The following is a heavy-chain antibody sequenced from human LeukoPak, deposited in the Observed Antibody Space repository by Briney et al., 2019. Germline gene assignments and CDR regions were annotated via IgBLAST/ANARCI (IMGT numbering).Heavy chain of an antibody. CDR3: ARVVGINWFDP. J-gene: IGHJ5*02. Sequence: SETLSLTCNVSGGPINSNIYYWAWVRQPPGKGLEWIGSIYYSGSTYYNPSLKSRVTISVDTSKNQFSLKLSSVTAADTAVYYCARVVGINWFDPWGQGTLVTVSS. D-gene: IGHD2-2*01. CDR2: IYYSGST. V-gene: IGHV4-39*07. CDR1: GGPINSNIYY.